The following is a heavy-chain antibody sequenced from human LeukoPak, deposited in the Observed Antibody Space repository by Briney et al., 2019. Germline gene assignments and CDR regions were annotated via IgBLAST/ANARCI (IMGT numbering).Heavy chain of an antibody. V-gene: IGHV3-23*01. D-gene: IGHD6-13*01. CDR2: ISGSGGST. CDR1: GFTFSSYA. CDR3: AKGGSSLAAAGLPNFDY. Sequence: GGSLRLSCAASGFTFSSYAMSWVRQAPGKGLEWVSAISGSGGSTYYADSGKGRFTISRDNSKNTLYLQTNSLRAEDTAVYYCAKGGSSLAAAGLPNFDYWGQGTLVTVSS. J-gene: IGHJ4*02.